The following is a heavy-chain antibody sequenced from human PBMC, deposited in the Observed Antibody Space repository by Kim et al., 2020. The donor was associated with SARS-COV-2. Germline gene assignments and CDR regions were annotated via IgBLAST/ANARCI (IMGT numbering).Heavy chain of an antibody. CDR2: IIPILGIA. CDR1: GGTFSSYA. Sequence: SVKVSCKASGGTFSSYAISWVRQAPGQGLEWMGRIIPILGIANYAQKFQGRVTITADKSTSTAYMELSSLRSEDTAVYYCARVIPSYGVYYFDYWGQGTLVTVSS. V-gene: IGHV1-69*04. CDR3: ARVIPSYGVYYFDY. J-gene: IGHJ4*02. D-gene: IGHD5-18*01.